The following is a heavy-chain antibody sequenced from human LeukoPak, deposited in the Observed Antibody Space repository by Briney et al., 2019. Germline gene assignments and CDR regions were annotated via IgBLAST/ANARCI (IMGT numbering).Heavy chain of an antibody. CDR3: ARQSSGWLQKLYYFDY. D-gene: IGHD6-19*01. Sequence: PSETLSLTCTVSGGSISSSSYYWGWIRQPPGKGLEWIGSIYYSGSTYYNPSLKSRVTISVDTSKNQFSLKLSSVTAADTAVYYCARQSSGWLQKLYYFDYWGRGTLVTVSS. J-gene: IGHJ4*02. CDR2: IYYSGST. CDR1: GGSISSSSYY. V-gene: IGHV4-39*01.